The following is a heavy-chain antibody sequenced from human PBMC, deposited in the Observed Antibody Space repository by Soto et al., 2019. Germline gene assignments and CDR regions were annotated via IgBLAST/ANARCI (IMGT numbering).Heavy chain of an antibody. Sequence: GGSLRLSCAAPGFTFSSYWMSWVRQAPGKGLEWVSAISGSGGSTYYADSVKGRFTISRDNSKNTLYLQMNSLRAEDTAVYYCARGWRLYNAFDIWGQGTMVTVSS. CDR1: GFTFSSYW. D-gene: IGHD3-16*02. V-gene: IGHV3-23*01. CDR2: ISGSGGST. CDR3: ARGWRLYNAFDI. J-gene: IGHJ3*02.